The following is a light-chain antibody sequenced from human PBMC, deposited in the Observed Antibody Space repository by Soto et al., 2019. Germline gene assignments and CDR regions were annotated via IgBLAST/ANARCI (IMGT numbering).Light chain of an antibody. J-gene: IGKJ2*01. CDR2: KAS. CDR1: ERLSGW. Sequence: DIQMTQSPSTLSASVGDRVTISCRASERLSGWLAWYQQKPGKAPKLLIYKASTLESGVPSRFRGSGSETEFTLTISSLQPDDSATYYCLQYNRLYTFGQGTKLDVK. CDR3: LQYNRLYT. V-gene: IGKV1-5*03.